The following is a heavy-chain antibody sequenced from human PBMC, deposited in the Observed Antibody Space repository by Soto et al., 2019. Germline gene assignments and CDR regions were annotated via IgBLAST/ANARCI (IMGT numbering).Heavy chain of an antibody. CDR3: ARVGHYYYGMDV. CDR2: INAGNDNT. D-gene: IGHD3-10*01. Sequence: ASVKLSCKACGDTITTYVMHWVRQAPGQRLEWMGWINAGNDNTKYSQKFQGRVTITRDTSASTVYMELSSLSSEDTAVYYCARVGHYYYGMDVWGQGTTVTVS. CDR1: GDTITTYV. V-gene: IGHV1-3*01. J-gene: IGHJ6*02.